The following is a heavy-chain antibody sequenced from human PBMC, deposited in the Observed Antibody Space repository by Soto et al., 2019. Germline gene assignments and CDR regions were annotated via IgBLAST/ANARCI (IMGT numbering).Heavy chain of an antibody. V-gene: IGHV4-30-4*01. D-gene: IGHD3-10*01. CDR2: IYYSGST. CDR1: GDSISRGDYH. CDR3: AGDRRRLWFTEVQPQYGMDV. J-gene: IGHJ6*02. Sequence: QVQLQESGPGLVKPSETLSLTCTVSGDSISRGDYHWSWIRQPPGKGLEWIWYIYYSGSTDCNPSVKVRVTISVDTSKNHFSLNLNSVTAADTAVYFCAGDRRRLWFTEVQPQYGMDVWGQGTTVTVSS.